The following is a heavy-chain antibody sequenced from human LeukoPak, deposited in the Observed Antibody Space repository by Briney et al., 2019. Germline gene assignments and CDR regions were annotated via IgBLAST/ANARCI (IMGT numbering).Heavy chain of an antibody. D-gene: IGHD1-26*01. CDR1: GFTFKDYW. CDR2: IKKDGGDK. CDR3: AREVGAINH. V-gene: IGHV3-7*01. J-gene: IGHJ5*02. Sequence: GGSLRLSCVASGFTFKDYWMTWVRQAPGKGLEWVANIKKDGGDKYYVDSVKGRFTISRDNAKNSLYLQMNSLRAEDTALYYCAREVGAINHWGQGTLVTVSS.